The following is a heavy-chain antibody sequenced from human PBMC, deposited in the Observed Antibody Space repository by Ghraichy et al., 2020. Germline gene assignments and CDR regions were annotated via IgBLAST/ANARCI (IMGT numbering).Heavy chain of an antibody. CDR1: GDSVSSTSVT. CDR3: AREGLGIDY. V-gene: IGHV6-1*01. J-gene: IGHJ4*02. Sequence: SCAISGDSVSSTSVTWNWIRQSPSRGLEWLGRTYYRSTWSTEYALSVRSRLTINPDTAKNQFSLHLNSVTPEDTAVYYCAREGLGIDYWGQGTLVTVSS. CDR2: TYYRSTWST. D-gene: IGHD1-26*01.